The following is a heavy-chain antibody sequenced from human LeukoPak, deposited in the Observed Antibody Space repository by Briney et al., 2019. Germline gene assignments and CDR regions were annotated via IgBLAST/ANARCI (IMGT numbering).Heavy chain of an antibody. CDR1: GFTFSSHS. D-gene: IGHD3-22*01. CDR2: ISSSSSTI. J-gene: IGHJ4*02. V-gene: IGHV3-48*01. CDR3: ARGAYYYED. Sequence: GGSLRLSCAASGFTFSSHSMNWVRQAPGKGLEWVSYISSSSSTIYYADSVKGRFTISRDNAKSSLYLQMNSLRAEDTAVYYCARGAYYYEDWGQGTLVTVSS.